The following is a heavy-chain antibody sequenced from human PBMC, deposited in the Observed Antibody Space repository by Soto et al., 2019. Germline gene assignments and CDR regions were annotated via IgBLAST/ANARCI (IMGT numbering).Heavy chain of an antibody. CDR2: IKPDESEK. Sequence: EVQLVESGGGLVQPGGSLRLSGTALGFTFIDSGLTWVRQLPGKGLEWVARIKPDESEKKYADSVKGRFSISRDNAKNSMYLQMDSLRGEDTAVYYCVRGGSNYASWGQGTLVTVSS. CDR1: GFTFIDSG. CDR3: VRGGSNYAS. D-gene: IGHD4-4*01. J-gene: IGHJ5*02. V-gene: IGHV3-7*01.